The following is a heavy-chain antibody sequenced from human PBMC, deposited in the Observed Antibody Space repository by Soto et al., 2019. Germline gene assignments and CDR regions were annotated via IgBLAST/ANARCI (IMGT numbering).Heavy chain of an antibody. CDR3: ARAASSAVSLLAS. V-gene: IGHV1-18*01. J-gene: IGHJ5*02. CDR2: ISGYNGNT. D-gene: IGHD4-17*01. CDR1: GYTFTSSG. Sequence: QVQLVQSGAEVKKPGASVKVSCKASGYTFTSSGISWVRQAPGQGIEWMGWISGYNGNTNYAQKFQGRVTMTSDTSTSTAYMELRSLRSNDTAVYFCARAASSAVSLLASWGQGTLVTVSS.